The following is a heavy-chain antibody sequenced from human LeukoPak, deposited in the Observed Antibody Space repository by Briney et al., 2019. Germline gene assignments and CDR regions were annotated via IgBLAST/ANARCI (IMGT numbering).Heavy chain of an antibody. CDR1: GFTFSSYA. CDR2: ISYDGSNK. D-gene: IGHD2-2*01. V-gene: IGHV3-30*04. J-gene: IGHJ4*02. Sequence: GGSLRVSCAASGFTFSSYAMHWVRQAPGKGLEWVAVISYDGSNKYYADSVKGRFTISRDNSKNTLYLQMNSLRAEDTAVYYCARDEDIVVVPAAPDYWGQGTLVTVSS. CDR3: ARDEDIVVVPAAPDY.